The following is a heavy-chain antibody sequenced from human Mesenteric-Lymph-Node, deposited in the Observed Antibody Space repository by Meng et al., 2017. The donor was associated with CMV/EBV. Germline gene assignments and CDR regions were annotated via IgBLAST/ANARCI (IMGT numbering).Heavy chain of an antibody. D-gene: IGHD3-10*01. Sequence: GSLRLSCAASGFTFSSYAMSWVRQAPGKGLEWIGEINHSGFTNYNPSLKSRVTISVDTSKNQFSLKLSSVTAADTAVYYCARANGSGSFDYWGQGTLVTVSS. CDR1: GFTFSSYA. V-gene: IGHV4-34*01. J-gene: IGHJ4*02. CDR2: INHSGFT. CDR3: ARANGSGSFDY.